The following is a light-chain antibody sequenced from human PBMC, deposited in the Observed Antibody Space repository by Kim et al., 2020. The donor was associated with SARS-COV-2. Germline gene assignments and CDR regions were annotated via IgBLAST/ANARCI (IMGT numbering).Light chain of an antibody. Sequence: ETAMTQSPATLSVSLGERATLSCRASQSVSKNLAWYQQKPGQAPRLLIHDASTRATGVPARFSGSGSWTEFTLTISSLQYEDFAIYYCQQYNNWPPRTFGGGTKVDIK. CDR3: QQYNNWPPRT. V-gene: IGKV3-15*01. J-gene: IGKJ4*01. CDR1: QSVSKN. CDR2: DAS.